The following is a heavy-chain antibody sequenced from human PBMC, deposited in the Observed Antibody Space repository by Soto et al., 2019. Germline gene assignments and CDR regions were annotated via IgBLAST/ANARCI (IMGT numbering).Heavy chain of an antibody. CDR3: AKVHRENTQGDAFDI. Sequence: GGSLRLSCAASGFTFSSYGMHWVRQAPGKGLEWVAVISYDGSNKYYADSVKGRFTISRDNSKNTLYLQMNSLRAEDTAVYYCAKVHRENTQGDAFDIWGQGTMVTVSS. CDR2: ISYDGSNK. V-gene: IGHV3-30*18. J-gene: IGHJ3*02. CDR1: GFTFSSYG. D-gene: IGHD2-2*02.